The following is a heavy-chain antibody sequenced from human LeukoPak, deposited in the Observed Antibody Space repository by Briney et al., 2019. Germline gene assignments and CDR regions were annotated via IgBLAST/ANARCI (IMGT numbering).Heavy chain of an antibody. Sequence: GASVKVSCKASGYTFTSYGISWVRQAPGQGLEWMGWINPNSGGTNYAQKFQGRVTMTRDTSISTAYMELSRLRSDDTAVYYCARGRRYCSGGSCYSGVGYWGQGTLVTVSS. J-gene: IGHJ4*02. CDR1: GYTFTSYG. V-gene: IGHV1-2*02. D-gene: IGHD2-15*01. CDR3: ARGRRYCSGGSCYSGVGY. CDR2: INPNSGGT.